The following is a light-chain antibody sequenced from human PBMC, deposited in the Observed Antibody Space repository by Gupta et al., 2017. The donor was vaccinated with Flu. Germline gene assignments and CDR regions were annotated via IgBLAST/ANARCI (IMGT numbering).Light chain of an antibody. V-gene: IGLV1-44*01. CDR2: SNT. CDR1: SSNVGRNT. J-gene: IGLJ3*02. CDR3: AAWDDSLIGLWV. Sequence: SGLTQPPSASGTPGQRVTISCVGSSSNVGRNTVNWYQHLPGTAPKLLIYSNTQRPSGVPDRFSGSKSGTSASLAISGLQSEDEADYYCAAWDDSLIGLWVFGGGTKLTVL.